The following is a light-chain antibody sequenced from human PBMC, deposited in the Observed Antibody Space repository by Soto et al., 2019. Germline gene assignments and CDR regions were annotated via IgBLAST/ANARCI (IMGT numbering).Light chain of an antibody. CDR2: DAS. J-gene: IGKJ1*01. V-gene: IGKV3-20*01. CDR3: QQYGYSPVT. Sequence: IVLTQSPGTLSLSPGERATLTCRASPSVSGSSLAWYQQKPGQAPRLLMYDASTRATDIPERFSGSGSGTDFTLIISRLEPEDFAVYYCQQYGYSPVTFGQGTKVEIK. CDR1: PSVSGSS.